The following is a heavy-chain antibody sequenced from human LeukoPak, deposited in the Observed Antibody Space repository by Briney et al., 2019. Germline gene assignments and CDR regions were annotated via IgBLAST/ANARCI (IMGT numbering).Heavy chain of an antibody. Sequence: PSETLSLTCTVSGGSISSSSYYWGWIRQPPGKGLEWIGSIYYSGSTYYHPSLKSRVTISVDTSKNQFSLKLGSVTAADTAVYYCARHLDNSAHSSATGYWGQGILVTVSS. D-gene: IGHD3-22*01. CDR3: ARHLDNSAHSSATGY. CDR1: GGSISSSSYY. V-gene: IGHV4-39*01. J-gene: IGHJ4*02. CDR2: IYYSGST.